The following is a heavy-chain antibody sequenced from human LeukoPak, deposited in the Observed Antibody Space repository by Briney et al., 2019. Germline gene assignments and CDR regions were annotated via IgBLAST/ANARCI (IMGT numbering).Heavy chain of an antibody. J-gene: IGHJ4*02. Sequence: PSETLSLTCTVSGGSISSGGYYWSWIRQHPGKGLEWIGYIYYSGSTYYNPSLKSRVTISVDTSKNQFSLKLSSVTAADTAVYYCARDSQIAGNGIDYWAREPWSPSPQ. CDR2: IYYSGST. V-gene: IGHV4-31*03. CDR3: ARDSQIAGNGIDY. CDR1: GGSISSGGYY. D-gene: IGHD2-21*01.